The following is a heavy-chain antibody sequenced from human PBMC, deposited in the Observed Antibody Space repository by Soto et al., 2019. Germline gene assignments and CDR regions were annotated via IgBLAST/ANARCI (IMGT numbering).Heavy chain of an antibody. CDR3: ARDRSINYYDSSGYRGVYYYYGMDV. D-gene: IGHD3-22*01. CDR1: GGSISSYY. CDR2: IYYSGST. J-gene: IGHJ6*02. Sequence: SETLSLTCTVSGGSISSYYWSWIRQPPGKGLEWIGYIYYSGSTNYNPSLKSRVTISVDTSKNQFSLKLSSVTAADTAVYYCARDRSINYYDSSGYRGVYYYYGMDVWGQGTTVTVAS. V-gene: IGHV4-59*12.